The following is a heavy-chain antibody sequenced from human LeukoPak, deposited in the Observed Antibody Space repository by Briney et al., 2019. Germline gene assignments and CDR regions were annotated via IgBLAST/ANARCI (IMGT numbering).Heavy chain of an antibody. CDR3: ARGSYDILTDGMDI. CDR2: INPNSGGT. D-gene: IGHD3-9*01. Sequence: VSVKVSCKASGYTFTGYYMHWVRQAPGQGLEWMGWINPNSGGTNYAQKFQGRVTMTRDTSISTAYMELSRLRSDDTAVYYCARGSYDILTDGMDIWGQGTTVTVSS. V-gene: IGHV1-2*02. CDR1: GYTFTGYY. J-gene: IGHJ6*02.